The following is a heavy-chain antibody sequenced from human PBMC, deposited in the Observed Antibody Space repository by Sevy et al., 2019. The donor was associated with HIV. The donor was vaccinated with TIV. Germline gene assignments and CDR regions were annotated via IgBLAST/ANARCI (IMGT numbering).Heavy chain of an antibody. Sequence: GGSLRLSCAASGFTFSTYWMTWVRQAPGKGLEWVANIKQDGSEKYYAESVKGRLTVSRDNTKNCLYLQLNSLRAEDTAIYYCARAPVGSGWYFPRGIDYWGQGTLVTVSS. V-gene: IGHV3-7*01. J-gene: IGHJ4*02. D-gene: IGHD6-13*01. CDR3: ARAPVGSGWYFPRGIDY. CDR1: GFTFSTYW. CDR2: IKQDGSEK.